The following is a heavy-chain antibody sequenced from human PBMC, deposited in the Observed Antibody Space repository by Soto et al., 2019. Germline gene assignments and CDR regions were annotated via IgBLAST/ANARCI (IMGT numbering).Heavy chain of an antibody. CDR1: GFTFTSSA. V-gene: IGHV1-58*01. CDR3: AADGDSSGWNWFDP. CDR2: IVVGSGNT. D-gene: IGHD6-19*01. Sequence: SVKVSCKASGFTFTSSAVQWVRQARGQRLEWIGWIVVGSGNTNYAQKFQERVTITRDMSTSTAYMELSSLRSEYSAVYYCAADGDSSGWNWFDPWGQGTLVTVSS. J-gene: IGHJ5*02.